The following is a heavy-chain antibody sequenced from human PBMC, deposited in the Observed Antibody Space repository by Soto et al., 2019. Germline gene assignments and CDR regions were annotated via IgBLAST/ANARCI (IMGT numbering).Heavy chain of an antibody. CDR2: IIPIFGTA. D-gene: IGHD3-22*01. Sequence: SVKVSCKASGGTFSSYAISWVRQAPGQGLEWMGGIIPIFGTANYAQKFQGRVTITADESTSTAYMELSSLRSEDTAVYYCARXDRYYYDSSGPEDAFDIWGQGTMVTVSS. CDR1: GGTFSSYA. J-gene: IGHJ3*02. CDR3: ARXDRYYYDSSGPEDAFDI. V-gene: IGHV1-69*13.